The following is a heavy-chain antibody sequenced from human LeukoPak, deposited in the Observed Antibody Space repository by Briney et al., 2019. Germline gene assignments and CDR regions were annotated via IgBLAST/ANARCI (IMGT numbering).Heavy chain of an antibody. CDR1: GFTSSSFE. CDR3: ARGSGYLAY. CDR2: ISSSGSTI. Sequence: GGSLRLSWAAAGFTSSSFEINWVRQAPGKGLEWNSYISSSGSTIYYADSVKGRFSISRDNAKNSLYLQMNSLRAEDTAVYYCARGSGYLAYWGQGTLVTVSS. D-gene: IGHD3-22*01. V-gene: IGHV3-48*03. J-gene: IGHJ4*02.